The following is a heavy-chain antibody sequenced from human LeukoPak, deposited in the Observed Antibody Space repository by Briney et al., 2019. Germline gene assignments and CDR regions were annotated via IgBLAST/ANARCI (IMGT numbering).Heavy chain of an antibody. CDR2: ISYTGTT. Sequence: SETLSLTCTDSGGSINSYYWSWIRQPPGKGLEWIGYISYTGTTIYNPSLKTRVTISVDTSNQFSLNLSSVTAADTAMYYCATGPHTALDYWGQGTLATVSS. J-gene: IGHJ4*02. CDR1: GGSINSYY. CDR3: ATGPHTALDY. D-gene: IGHD5-18*01. V-gene: IGHV4-59*08.